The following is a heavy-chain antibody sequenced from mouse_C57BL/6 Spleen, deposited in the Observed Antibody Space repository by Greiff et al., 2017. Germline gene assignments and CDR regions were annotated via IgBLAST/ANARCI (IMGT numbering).Heavy chain of an antibody. CDR3: TRRGYYGSRHYLDY. Sequence: QVQLKESGAELVRPGASVTLSCKASGYTFTDYEMHWVKQTPVHGLEWIGAIDPETGGTAYNQKFKGKAILTADKSSSPAYMELRSLTSEDSAVYYCTRRGYYGSRHYLDYWGQGTTLTVSS. CDR1: GYTFTDYE. J-gene: IGHJ2*01. D-gene: IGHD1-1*01. V-gene: IGHV1-15*01. CDR2: IDPETGGT.